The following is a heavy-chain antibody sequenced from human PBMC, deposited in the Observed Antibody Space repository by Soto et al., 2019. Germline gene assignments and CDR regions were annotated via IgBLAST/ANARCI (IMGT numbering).Heavy chain of an antibody. J-gene: IGHJ4*02. V-gene: IGHV1-69*13. CDR1: GGTFSSYA. Sequence: SVKVSCKTSGGTFSSYAISWVRQAPGQGLEWMGGIIPIFGTANYAQKFQGRVTITADESTSTAYMELSSLRSEDTAVYYCASPPYDSSGYYYVYWGQGTLVTVSS. CDR3: ASPPYDSSGYYYVY. CDR2: IIPIFGTA. D-gene: IGHD3-22*01.